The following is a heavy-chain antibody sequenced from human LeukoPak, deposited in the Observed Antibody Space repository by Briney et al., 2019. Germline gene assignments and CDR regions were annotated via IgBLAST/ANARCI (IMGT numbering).Heavy chain of an antibody. CDR3: AIPDYGEYYFDY. Sequence: GASVKVSCKASGYTFTSYAMHWVRQAPGRRLEWMGWINAGNGNTKYSQKFQGRVTITRDTSASTAYMELSSLRSEDTAVYYCAIPDYGEYYFDYWGQGTLVTVSS. CDR2: INAGNGNT. J-gene: IGHJ4*02. CDR1: GYTFTSYA. D-gene: IGHD4-17*01. V-gene: IGHV1-3*01.